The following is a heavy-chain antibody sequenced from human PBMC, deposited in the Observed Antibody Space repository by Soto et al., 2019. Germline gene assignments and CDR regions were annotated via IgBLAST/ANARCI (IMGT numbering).Heavy chain of an antibody. V-gene: IGHV3-30-3*01. Sequence: QVQLVESGGGVVQPGRSLRLSCVASGFTFTTYAMQWVRQAPGKGLEWVAVMSADGSNTYYADSVKGRFTISRDNSKNTRYMQMSSVRAEDTAVYFCARDLWSECFGERFNSWGQGTLFTVS. CDR2: MSADGSNT. D-gene: IGHD3-10*01. J-gene: IGHJ4*02. CDR1: GFTFTTYA. CDR3: ARDLWSECFGERFNS.